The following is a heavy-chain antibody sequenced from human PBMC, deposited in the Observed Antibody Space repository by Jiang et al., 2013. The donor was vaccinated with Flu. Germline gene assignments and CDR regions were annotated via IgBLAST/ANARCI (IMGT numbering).Heavy chain of an antibody. D-gene: IGHD3-9*01. Sequence: SGAEVKKPGASVKVSCEASRYTFSNYYVHWVRQAPGQGLEWMGIINPSGGSIIYAQKFQGRVTMTRDTSTSTVDMELRSLRSEDTAVYYCARDQGILTGSLDYWGQGTLVTVS. V-gene: IGHV1-46*01. J-gene: IGHJ4*02. CDR1: RYTFSNYY. CDR2: INPSGGSI. CDR3: ARDQGILTGSLDY.